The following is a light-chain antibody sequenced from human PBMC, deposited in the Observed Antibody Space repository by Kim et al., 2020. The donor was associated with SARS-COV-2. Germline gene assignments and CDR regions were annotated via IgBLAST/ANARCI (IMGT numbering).Light chain of an antibody. Sequence: AQGKTATITCGGDDIGTKSVHWYQQKPGQAPVLVIYYDTDRPSGIPERFSASNSGNTATLTVSRVEAGDEADYYCQVWDSGSDQWVFGGGTQLTVL. CDR2: YDT. J-gene: IGLJ3*02. V-gene: IGLV3-21*04. CDR1: DIGTKS. CDR3: QVWDSGSDQWV.